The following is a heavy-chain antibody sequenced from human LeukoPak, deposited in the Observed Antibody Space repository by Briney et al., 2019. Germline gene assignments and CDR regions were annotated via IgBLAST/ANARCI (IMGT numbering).Heavy chain of an antibody. CDR2: IYYSGST. J-gene: IGHJ4*02. CDR1: GGSISSSSYY. CDR3: ARVAELDYGDYYYYFDY. D-gene: IGHD4-17*01. V-gene: IGHV4-39*07. Sequence: SETLSLTCTVSGGSISSSSYYWGWIRQPPGKGLECIGNIYYSGSTYYNPSLKSRVTISVDTSKNQFSLKLSSVTAADTAVYYCARVAELDYGDYYYYFDYWGQGTLVTVSS.